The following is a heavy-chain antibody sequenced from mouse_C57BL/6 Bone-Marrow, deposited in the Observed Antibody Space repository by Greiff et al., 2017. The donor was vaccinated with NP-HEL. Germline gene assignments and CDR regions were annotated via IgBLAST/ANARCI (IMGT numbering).Heavy chain of an antibody. CDR2: INPYNGGT. J-gene: IGHJ2*01. V-gene: IGHV1-19*01. Sequence: EVQLQQSGPVLVKPGASVKMSCKASGYTFTDYYMNWVKQSHGKSLEWIGVINPYNGGTSYNQKFKGKATLTVDKSSSTAYMELNSLTSEDSAVYYCARERLVFWDVWGGQGTTLTDSS. CDR1: GYTFTDYY. CDR3: ARERLVFWDVW. D-gene: IGHD4-1*01.